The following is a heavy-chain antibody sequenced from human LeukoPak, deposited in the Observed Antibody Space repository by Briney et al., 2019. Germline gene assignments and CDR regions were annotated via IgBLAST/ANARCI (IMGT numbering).Heavy chain of an antibody. Sequence: GGSLRLSCAASGFTFSSYAMHWVRQAPGKGLEWVTVISYDGSNKYYADSVKGRFTISRDNSKNTLYLQINSLRAEDTAVYYCARVVPAAHFDYWGQGTLVTVSS. V-gene: IGHV3-30-3*01. CDR2: ISYDGSNK. D-gene: IGHD2-2*01. CDR3: ARVVPAAHFDY. J-gene: IGHJ4*02. CDR1: GFTFSSYA.